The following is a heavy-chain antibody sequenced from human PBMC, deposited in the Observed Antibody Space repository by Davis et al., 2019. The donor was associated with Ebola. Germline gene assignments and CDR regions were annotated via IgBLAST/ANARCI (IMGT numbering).Heavy chain of an antibody. V-gene: IGHV3-66*01. CDR3: ARGEIVRAAPYYFDS. Sequence: PGGSLRLSCAASGFTVSHNFMSWVRQAPGKALEWVSLIYRGGGTYYADRVKGRVTMSRDNSKNMLYLQVNSLRAKDTAVYYCARGEIVRAAPYYFDSWGQGTLVTVSS. J-gene: IGHJ4*02. CDR1: GFTVSHNF. CDR2: IYRGGGT. D-gene: IGHD1-26*01.